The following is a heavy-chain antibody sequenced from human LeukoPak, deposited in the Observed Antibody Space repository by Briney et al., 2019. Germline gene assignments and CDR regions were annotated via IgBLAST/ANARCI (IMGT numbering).Heavy chain of an antibody. V-gene: IGHV3-21*01. CDR2: ISSSSSYI. D-gene: IGHD2-15*01. CDR3: ARRIIGYCSGGSCSSFDY. CDR1: GFTFSSYS. J-gene: IGHJ4*02. Sequence: PGGSLRLSCAASGFTFSSYSMNWVRQAPRKGLEWVSSISSSSSYIYYADSVKGRFTISRDNAKNSLYLQMNSLRAEDTAVYYCARRIIGYCSGGSCSSFDYWGQGTLVTVSS.